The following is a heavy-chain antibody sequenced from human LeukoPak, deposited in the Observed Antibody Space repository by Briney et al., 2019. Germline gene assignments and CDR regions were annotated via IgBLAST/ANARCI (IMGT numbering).Heavy chain of an antibody. CDR3: VEGGDSSSSGDFDY. CDR1: GGSISSYY. V-gene: IGHV3-23*01. Sequence: ETLSLTCTVSGGSISSYYWSWVRQAPGKGLEWVSTISGSGGSTYYADSVKGRFTISRDNSKNTLSLQMNSLRAEDTATYYCVEGGDSSSSGDFDYWGQGTLVTVSS. D-gene: IGHD6-6*01. J-gene: IGHJ4*02. CDR2: ISGSGGST.